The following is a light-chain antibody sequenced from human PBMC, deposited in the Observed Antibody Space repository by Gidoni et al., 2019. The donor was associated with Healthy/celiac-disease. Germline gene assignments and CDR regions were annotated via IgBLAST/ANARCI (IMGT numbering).Light chain of an antibody. Sequence: DIQMPQSQSSLSASVGDRVTITCRASQSISSYLNWYQQKPGKAPKLLIYAACSLQSGVPSRFSGSGSGTDFTLTISSLQPEDFATYYCQQSYSTPRYTFGQGTKLEIK. CDR2: AAC. CDR1: QSISSY. J-gene: IGKJ2*01. V-gene: IGKV1-39*01. CDR3: QQSYSTPRYT.